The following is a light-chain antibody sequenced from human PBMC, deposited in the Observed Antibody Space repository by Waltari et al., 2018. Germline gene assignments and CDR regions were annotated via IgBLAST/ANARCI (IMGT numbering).Light chain of an antibody. CDR2: WAS. J-gene: IGKJ1*01. Sequence: DIVMTQSPDSLAVSLGERATINCKSSQSVLYSSNNKNYLAWYQQKPGQPPKLLIYWASTRESGVPDRFSGSGSGGDFTLTISSLQAEDVAVYYCQQYHTTPRTFGQGTKVEIK. CDR1: QSVLYSSNNKNY. V-gene: IGKV4-1*01. CDR3: QQYHTTPRT.